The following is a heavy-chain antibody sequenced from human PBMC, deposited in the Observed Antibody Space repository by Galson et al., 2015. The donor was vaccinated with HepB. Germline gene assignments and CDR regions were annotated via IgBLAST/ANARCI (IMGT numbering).Heavy chain of an antibody. CDR1: GFTFSSYA. Sequence: SLRLSCAASGFTFSSYAMHWVRQAPGKGLEWVAVIWNDGSNKYYGDSVKGRFTISRDNFKNTLYLQMNSLRRGDTAVYYCARSPPRVTTVIYYYGLDVWGQGTTVTVSS. D-gene: IGHD4-17*01. CDR2: IWNDGSNK. J-gene: IGHJ6*02. CDR3: ARSPPRVTTVIYYYGLDV. V-gene: IGHV3-33*01.